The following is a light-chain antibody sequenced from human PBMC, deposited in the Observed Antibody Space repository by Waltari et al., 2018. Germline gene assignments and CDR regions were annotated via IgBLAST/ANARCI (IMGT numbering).Light chain of an antibody. Sequence: QSALTQPASVSGSPGQSITISCIGTSSDVGGYHYVSWYQQHPGKVPKLMIYEVSNRPSGVSTRFTASKSGNTASLTISGLQAEDEADYYCSSYTSSNSWVFGGGTKLTVL. J-gene: IGLJ3*02. CDR3: SSYTSSNSWV. CDR2: EVS. CDR1: SSDVGGYHY. V-gene: IGLV2-14*01.